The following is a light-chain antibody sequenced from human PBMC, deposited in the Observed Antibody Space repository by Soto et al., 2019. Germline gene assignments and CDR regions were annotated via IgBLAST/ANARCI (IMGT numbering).Light chain of an antibody. V-gene: IGKV1-5*03. J-gene: IGKJ2*01. Sequence: DIQMTQSPSTLSASVGDRVTITCRASQSISSWLAWYQQKPGKAPNLLIYKASSLESGVPSRFSGSGSGTDFPLTLSSLQPDDFATYYCQQYNSYPYTFGQGTKLEIK. CDR2: KAS. CDR3: QQYNSYPYT. CDR1: QSISSW.